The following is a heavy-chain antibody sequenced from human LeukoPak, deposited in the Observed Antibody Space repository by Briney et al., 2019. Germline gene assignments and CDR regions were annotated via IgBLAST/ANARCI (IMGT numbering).Heavy chain of an antibody. J-gene: IGHJ6*03. CDR1: GFTFSTYG. Sequence: GGSLRLSCAASGFTFSTYGMSWVRQEPGQGLEWVSSIRGSGSGTYYADSVKGRFTISRENSKDTLYLQMNSLRAEDTAVYFCAGAATDYYFYMDVWGKGTTVTISS. CDR3: AGAATDYYFYMDV. CDR2: IRGSGSGT. D-gene: IGHD1-26*01. V-gene: IGHV3-23*01.